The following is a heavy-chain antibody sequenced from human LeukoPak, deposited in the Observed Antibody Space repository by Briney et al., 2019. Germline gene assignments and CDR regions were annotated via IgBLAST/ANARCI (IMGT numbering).Heavy chain of an antibody. Sequence: GGSLRLSCAASGFTFSSYSMNWVRQAPGKGLEWVSSINSDSRLMYYAESVKGRFTISRDNARNSLYLQMNSLRAEDTAVYYCIRDLFDDYSLDYWGQGALVTASS. V-gene: IGHV3-21*01. CDR1: GFTFSSYS. J-gene: IGHJ4*02. D-gene: IGHD3-16*01. CDR2: INSDSRLM. CDR3: IRDLFDDYSLDY.